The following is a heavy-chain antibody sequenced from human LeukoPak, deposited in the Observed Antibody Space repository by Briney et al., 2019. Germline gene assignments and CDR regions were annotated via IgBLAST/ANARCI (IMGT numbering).Heavy chain of an antibody. CDR3: ARDSTSDSLGY. CDR2: IKQDGSAK. CDR1: GFTFSRYW. Sequence: GGSLRLSCAGSGFTFSRYWMSWVRQAPGKGLEWVANIKQDGSAKHYVDSVKGRFTTSRDNAKNSLYLQMNSLRVEDTAVYYCARDSTSDSLGYWGQGTLVIVSS. V-gene: IGHV3-7*01. J-gene: IGHJ4*02. D-gene: IGHD2-21*01.